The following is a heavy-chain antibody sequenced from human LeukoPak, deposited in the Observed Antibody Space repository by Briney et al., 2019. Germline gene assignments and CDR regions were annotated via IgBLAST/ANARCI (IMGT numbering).Heavy chain of an antibody. CDR3: ARGRSITLLRGVAMSDGFDI. V-gene: IGHV3-21*06. D-gene: IGHD3-10*01. CDR1: GFTFSSYS. CDR2: ISSSGSYI. Sequence: KPGGSLRLSCAASGFTFSSYSVNWVRQAPGKGLAWVSSISSSGSYIYYADSVKGRFTFSRDNAKNLLFLQMNGLRAEDTAVYYCARGRSITLLRGVAMSDGFDIWGQGAMVAVSS. J-gene: IGHJ3*02.